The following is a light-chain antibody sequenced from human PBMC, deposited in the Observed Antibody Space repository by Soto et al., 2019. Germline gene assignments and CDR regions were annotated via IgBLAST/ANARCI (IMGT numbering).Light chain of an antibody. V-gene: IGKV3-11*01. J-gene: IGKJ1*01. CDR3: QHRSSWPRS. CDR2: DAA. CDR1: QSVGTS. Sequence: DIVLTQSPATLSLSPGDRATLSCRASQSVGTSLAWYKQQPGQAPRLLIHDAAYRASGIPERFSGGGSGTAFILSISSLEPEDFAVYYCQHRSSWPRSFGRGTKVEV.